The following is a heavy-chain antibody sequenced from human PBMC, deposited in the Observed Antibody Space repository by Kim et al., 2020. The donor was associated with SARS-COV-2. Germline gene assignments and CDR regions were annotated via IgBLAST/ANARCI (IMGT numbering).Heavy chain of an antibody. CDR2: IIPIFGTA. D-gene: IGHD2-2*01. Sequence: SVKVSCKASGGTFSSYAISWVRQAPGQGLEWMGGIIPIFGTANYAQKFQGRVTITADESTSTAYMELSSLRSEDTAVYYCAESVRPNSPLNYCSSTSCSYYYGMDVWGQGTTVTVSS. J-gene: IGHJ6*02. CDR3: AESVRPNSPLNYCSSTSCSYYYGMDV. V-gene: IGHV1-69*13. CDR1: GGTFSSYA.